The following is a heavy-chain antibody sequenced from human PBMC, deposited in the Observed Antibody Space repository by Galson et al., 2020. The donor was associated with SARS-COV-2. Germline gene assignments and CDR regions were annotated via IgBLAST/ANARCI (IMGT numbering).Heavy chain of an antibody. CDR2: VYHDGSA. CDR3: ARVAPVAGNDY. D-gene: IGHD6-13*01. V-gene: IGHV4-38-2*02. Sequence: ASDTLSLTCSVSGYSITSNYYWGWVRQSPGKGLEWLATVYHDGSAYYKPSLRTRLTISVDTSKNQFSLSLRSMTAADTAVYYCARVAPVAGNDYWGQGILVTVSS. J-gene: IGHJ4*02. CDR1: GYSITSNYY.